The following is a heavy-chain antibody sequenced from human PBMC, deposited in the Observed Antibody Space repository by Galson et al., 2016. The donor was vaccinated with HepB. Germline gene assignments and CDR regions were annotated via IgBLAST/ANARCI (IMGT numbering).Heavy chain of an antibody. Sequence: LSLTCTVSGDSISGGGFYWSWIRQHPGKGLEYIGSISYSGSTYYNPPLKSRVTISVDTSKNQFSLKLTSVTAADAAVYYCAREGTDFYGSGNYYRRGFFDLWGRGTLLTVSS. J-gene: IGHJ2*01. D-gene: IGHD3-10*01. CDR1: GDSISGGGFY. V-gene: IGHV4-31*03. CDR2: ISYSGST. CDR3: AREGTDFYGSGNYYRRGFFDL.